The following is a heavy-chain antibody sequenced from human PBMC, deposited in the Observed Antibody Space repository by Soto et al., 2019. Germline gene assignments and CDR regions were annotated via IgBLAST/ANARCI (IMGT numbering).Heavy chain of an antibody. V-gene: IGHV3-74*01. CDR1: GFTFSTYW. CDR3: ARVSTGECWFDP. D-gene: IGHD3-9*01. Sequence: EVQLVESGGGLVLPGGSLRLSCAASGFTFSTYWMHWVRQAPGGGLVWVSRINPDGRTTSYADSVKGRFTISRDNAENTLYLQMNSLRTEDTAVYYCARVSTGECWFDPWGQGTLVTVSS. J-gene: IGHJ5*02. CDR2: INPDGRTT.